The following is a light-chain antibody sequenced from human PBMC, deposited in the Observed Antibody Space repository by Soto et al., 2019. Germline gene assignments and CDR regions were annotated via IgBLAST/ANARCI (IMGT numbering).Light chain of an antibody. CDR2: GAS. CDR3: QQYGSSPPTFT. V-gene: IGKV3-20*01. Sequence: EIVLTQSPGTLSLSPGERATLSCRASQSVSSSYLAWYQQKPGQAPRLLIYGASSRATGIPDRFSGSGSGTDFTLTISRLEPEDFAVYYCQQYGSSPPTFTFGPGTNVDIK. J-gene: IGKJ3*01. CDR1: QSVSSSY.